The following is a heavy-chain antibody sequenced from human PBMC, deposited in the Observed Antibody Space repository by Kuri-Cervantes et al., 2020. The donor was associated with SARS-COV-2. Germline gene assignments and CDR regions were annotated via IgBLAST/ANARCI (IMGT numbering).Heavy chain of an antibody. J-gene: IGHJ6*03. Sequence: LSLTCAASGFTFNNYAMSWVRQAPGKGLEWVSGITDSGDSSYYADSVKGRFTISRDNFKNTLYLQMNSLRAEDTAVYYCASIEVGANYYMDVWGKGTTVTVSS. CDR2: ITDSGDSS. V-gene: IGHV3-23*01. D-gene: IGHD1-26*01. CDR3: ASIEVGANYYMDV. CDR1: GFTFNNYA.